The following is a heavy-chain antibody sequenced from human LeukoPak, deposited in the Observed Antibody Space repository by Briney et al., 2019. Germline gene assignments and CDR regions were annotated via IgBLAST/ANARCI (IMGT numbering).Heavy chain of an antibody. D-gene: IGHD7-27*01. CDR2: ISSSSSYI. V-gene: IGHV3-21*01. J-gene: IGHJ6*02. CDR3: ARAALPGSYYYYGMDV. Sequence: KAGGSLRLSCAASGITFSNAWMTWVRQAPGKGLEWVSSISSSSSYIYYADSVKGRFTISRDNAKNSLYLQMNSLRAEDTAVYYCARAALPGSYYYYGMDVWGQGTTVTASS. CDR1: GITFSNAW.